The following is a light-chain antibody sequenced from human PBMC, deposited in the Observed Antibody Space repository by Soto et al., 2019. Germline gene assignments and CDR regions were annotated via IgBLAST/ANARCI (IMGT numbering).Light chain of an antibody. V-gene: IGKV1-39*01. J-gene: IGKJ1*01. CDR3: QQSYDLWA. CDR1: QNINNN. Sequence: DIQMTQSPSSLSASVGDRVTIACRAIQNINNNLNWYQKKPGKAPKLLIYAASSLQGGVPSRFTGSGFGTDFTLTISSLQPEDFATYYCQQSYDLWAFGQGTKVEIK. CDR2: AAS.